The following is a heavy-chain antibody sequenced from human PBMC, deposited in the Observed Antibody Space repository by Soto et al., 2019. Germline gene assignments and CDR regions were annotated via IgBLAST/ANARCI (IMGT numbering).Heavy chain of an antibody. Sequence: PGGSLRLSCAASGFTFSSYAMSWVRQAPGKGLEWVSAISGSGGSTYYADSVKGRFTISRDNSKNTLYLQMNSLRAEDTAVYYCAKDLFKYYYILTGYRAFDIWGQGTMVTV. CDR1: GFTFSSYA. CDR3: AKDLFKYYYILTGYRAFDI. D-gene: IGHD3-9*01. J-gene: IGHJ3*02. CDR2: ISGSGGST. V-gene: IGHV3-23*01.